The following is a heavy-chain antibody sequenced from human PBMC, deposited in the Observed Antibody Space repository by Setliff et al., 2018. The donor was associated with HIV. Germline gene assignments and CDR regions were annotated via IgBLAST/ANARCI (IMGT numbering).Heavy chain of an antibody. V-gene: IGHV4-39*07. J-gene: IGHJ4*01. CDR3: ARDRHYGPNVLFDS. CDR2: IYYNGSP. Sequence: SETLSLTCTVSGGSISSGNYYWGWIRQPPGKGLEWIGSIYYNGSPSYNPSLKSRLTISLDTSKNQFSLKLTSVTAADTALYFCARDRHYGPNVLFDSWGHGTLVTVSS. CDR1: GGSISSGNYY. D-gene: IGHD3-16*01.